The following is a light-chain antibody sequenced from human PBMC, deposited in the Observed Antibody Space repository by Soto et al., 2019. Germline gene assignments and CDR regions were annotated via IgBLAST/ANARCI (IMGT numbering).Light chain of an antibody. CDR3: QQGDSFPIT. CDR1: QSISSW. CDR2: AAS. Sequence: DIQMTQSPSSVSASVGDRVTITCRASQSISSWLAWYQQKPGTVPRLLIYAASTLQDGVPSRFSGSGAGTEFTLTITSLQPEDFGTYYCQQGDSFPITFGQGTRLEIK. J-gene: IGKJ5*01. V-gene: IGKV1-12*01.